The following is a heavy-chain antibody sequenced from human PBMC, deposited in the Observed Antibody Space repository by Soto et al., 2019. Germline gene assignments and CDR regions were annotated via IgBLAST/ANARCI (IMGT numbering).Heavy chain of an antibody. D-gene: IGHD4-17*01. CDR2: ISGSGGST. V-gene: IGHV3-23*01. CDR3: ANFLRDDAFDI. J-gene: IGHJ3*02. Sequence: WALPDPGKGLEWVSAISGSGGSTYYADSVKGRFTISRDNSKNTLYLQMNSLRAEDTAVYYCANFLRDDAFDIWGQGTMVTVSS.